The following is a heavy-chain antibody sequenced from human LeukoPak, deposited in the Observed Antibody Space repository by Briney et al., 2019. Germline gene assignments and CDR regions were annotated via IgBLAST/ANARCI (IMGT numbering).Heavy chain of an antibody. D-gene: IGHD1-1*01. J-gene: IGHJ4*02. Sequence: SQTLSLTCTVSGGSISSGDHYWNWIRQPPGKGLEWIGYIHYSGSTYYNPSLKSRVTISVDTSKNQFSLKLNSVTAADTAVYFCARLDVERRLDYWGQGTLVTVSS. CDR2: IHYSGST. V-gene: IGHV4-30-4*01. CDR1: GGSISSGDHY. CDR3: ARLDVERRLDY.